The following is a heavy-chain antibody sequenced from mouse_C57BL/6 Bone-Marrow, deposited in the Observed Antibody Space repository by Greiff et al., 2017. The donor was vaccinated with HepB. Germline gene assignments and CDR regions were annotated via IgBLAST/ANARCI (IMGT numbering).Heavy chain of an antibody. Sequence: EVKVVESGGGLVQPGGSLKLSCAASGFTFSDYYMYWVRQTPEKRLEWVAYISNGGGSTYYPDTVKGRFTISRDNAKNTLYLQMSRLKSEDTAMYYCARLRGNYVNAMDYWGQGTSVTVSS. CDR2: ISNGGGST. CDR3: ARLRGNYVNAMDY. V-gene: IGHV5-12*01. J-gene: IGHJ4*01. D-gene: IGHD2-1*01. CDR1: GFTFSDYY.